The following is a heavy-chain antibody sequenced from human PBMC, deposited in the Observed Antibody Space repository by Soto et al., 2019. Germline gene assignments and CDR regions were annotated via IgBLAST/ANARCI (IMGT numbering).Heavy chain of an antibody. CDR3: ARSPDTDMVSGYYGIGV. J-gene: IGHJ6*02. CDR1: GGTFSSYA. CDR2: IIPIFGTA. Sequence: SVKVSCKASGGTFSSYAISWVRQAPGQGLEWMGGIIPIFGTANYAQKFQGRVTITADESTSTAYMELSSLRSEDTAVYYCARSPDTDMVSGYYGIGVWGQGTTVTVYS. D-gene: IGHD5-18*01. V-gene: IGHV1-69*13.